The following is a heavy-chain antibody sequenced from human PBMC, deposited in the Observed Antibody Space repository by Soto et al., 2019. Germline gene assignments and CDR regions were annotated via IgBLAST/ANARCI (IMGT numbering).Heavy chain of an antibody. V-gene: IGHV3-30*18. CDR1: GFTFSSYG. CDR2: ISYDGSNK. Sequence: QVQLVESGGGVVQPGRSLRLSCAASGFTFSSYGMHWVRQAPGKGLEWVAVISYDGSNKYYSDSVKGRFTISRDNSKNTLYLQMNSLIAEDTAVYYCEKSGSGWSNWFDPWGQGTLVTVSS. D-gene: IGHD6-19*01. J-gene: IGHJ5*02. CDR3: EKSGSGWSNWFDP.